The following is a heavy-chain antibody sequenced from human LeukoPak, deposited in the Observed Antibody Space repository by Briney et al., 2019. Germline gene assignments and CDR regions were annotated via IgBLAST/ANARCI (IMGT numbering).Heavy chain of an antibody. D-gene: IGHD3-22*01. CDR1: GFTFSSYA. CDR2: ISWNSGSI. Sequence: QPGGSLRLSCAASGFTFSSYAMSWVRQAPGKGLEWVSGISWNSGSIGYADSVKGRFTISRDNAKNSLYLQMNSLRAEDTALYYCAKGHYYDSSGYLPDKDYWGQGTLVTVSS. J-gene: IGHJ4*02. V-gene: IGHV3-9*01. CDR3: AKGHYYDSSGYLPDKDY.